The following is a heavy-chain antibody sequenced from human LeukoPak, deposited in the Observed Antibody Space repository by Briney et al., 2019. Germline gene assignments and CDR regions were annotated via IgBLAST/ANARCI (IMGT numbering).Heavy chain of an antibody. J-gene: IGHJ4*02. CDR1: GGSISGDY. CDR3: ARGRHSSGWYAPDY. CDR2: IYSSGST. Sequence: PSETLSLTCTVSGGSISGDYWSWIRQPAGKGLEWIGRIYSSGSTNYNPSLKSRVTMSVDTSKNQFSLKLSSVTAADTAVYYCARGRHSSGWYAPDYWGQGTLVTVSS. D-gene: IGHD6-19*01. V-gene: IGHV4-4*07.